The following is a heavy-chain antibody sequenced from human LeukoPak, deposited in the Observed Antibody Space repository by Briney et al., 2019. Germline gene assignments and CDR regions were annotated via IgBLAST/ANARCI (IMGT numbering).Heavy chain of an antibody. D-gene: IGHD6-13*01. J-gene: IGHJ4*02. CDR2: VKQDGTEK. CDR1: GFTFRDYW. V-gene: IGHV3-7*01. CDR3: ARAGGTSWADY. Sequence: AGGSLRLSCEASGFTFRDYWMTWVRQAPGKRLEWVANVKQDGTEKFYVDSVKGRFTISRDNGKNSLYLQMNSLRVEDTAINYCARAGGTSWADYWGQGTLVTVSS.